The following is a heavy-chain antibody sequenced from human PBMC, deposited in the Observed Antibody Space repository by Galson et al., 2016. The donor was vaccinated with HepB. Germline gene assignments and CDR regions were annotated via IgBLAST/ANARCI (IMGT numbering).Heavy chain of an antibody. CDR2: IKEDERQK. V-gene: IGHV3-7*04. J-gene: IGHJ6*02. CDR1: GFTFRSYW. Sequence: SLRLSCAASGFTFRSYWMTWVRQVPGKGLEWVANIKEDERQKKYLDSVKGRFTISRDNAKNLLYLQMNSLRDEDTAVYYCAREDKWDIMDFWGQGTTVTVSS. D-gene: IGHD1-26*01. CDR3: AREDKWDIMDF.